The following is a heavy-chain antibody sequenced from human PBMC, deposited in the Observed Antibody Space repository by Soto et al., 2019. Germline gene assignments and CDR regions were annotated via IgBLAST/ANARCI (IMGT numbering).Heavy chain of an antibody. CDR2: ISSSSSYI. CDR1: EFTFSSYS. Sequence: EVQLVESGGGLVKPGGSLRLFCAASEFTFSSYSMNWVRQAPGKGLEWVSSISSSSSYIYYADSVKGRFTISRDNAKNSLYLQMNSLRAEDTAVYYCAAGCSGGSCYSGFGYWGQGTLVTVSS. J-gene: IGHJ4*02. CDR3: AAGCSGGSCYSGFGY. V-gene: IGHV3-21*01. D-gene: IGHD2-15*01.